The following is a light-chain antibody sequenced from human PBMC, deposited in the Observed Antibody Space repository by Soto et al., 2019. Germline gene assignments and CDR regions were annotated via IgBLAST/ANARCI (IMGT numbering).Light chain of an antibody. CDR2: NAS. CDR3: QQRGNWPLPWT. J-gene: IGKJ1*01. Sequence: EIVLTQSPATLSLSPGERATLSCRASQTVGNYLAWYQQKPGKVPMLLIYNASNRATGVPVRFSGSGSGTEFTLTISSLEPEDFAVYYCQQRGNWPLPWTFGQGAKVEI. V-gene: IGKV3-11*01. CDR1: QTVGNY.